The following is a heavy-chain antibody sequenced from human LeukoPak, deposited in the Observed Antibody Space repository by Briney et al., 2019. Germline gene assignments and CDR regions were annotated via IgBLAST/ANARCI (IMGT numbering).Heavy chain of an antibody. CDR3: AKCEFWTGIGEFFLY. CDR1: GFSFSTYG. Sequence: PGRSLRLSCAASGFSFSTYGMFWVRQAPGKGLEWVGVVSYDGSKQYYADSVKGRFTISRDNSKNTLYLQMVSLRAEDTAVYYCAKCEFWTGIGEFFLYWGQGTLVTVSS. CDR2: VSYDGSKQ. V-gene: IGHV3-33*06. D-gene: IGHD3/OR15-3a*01. J-gene: IGHJ1*01.